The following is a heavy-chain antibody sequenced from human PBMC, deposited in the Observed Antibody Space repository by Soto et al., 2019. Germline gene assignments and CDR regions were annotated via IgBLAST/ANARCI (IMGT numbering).Heavy chain of an antibody. J-gene: IGHJ4*02. D-gene: IGHD3-16*02. CDR2: ISYDGSNK. CDR1: GFTFSSYG. V-gene: IGHV3-30*18. CDR3: AKDFEHYDYVWGSYRPGSWFDY. Sequence: GGSLRLSCAASGFTFSSYGMHWVRQAPGKGLEWVAVISYDGSNKYYTDSVKGRFTISRDNSKNTLYLQMNSLRAEDTAVYYCAKDFEHYDYVWGSYRPGSWFDYWGQGTLVTVSS.